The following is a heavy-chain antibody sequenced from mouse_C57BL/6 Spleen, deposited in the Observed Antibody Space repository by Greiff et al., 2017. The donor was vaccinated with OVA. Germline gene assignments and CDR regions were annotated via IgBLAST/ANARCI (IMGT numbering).Heavy chain of an antibody. CDR1: GYTFTSYW. CDR3: ARWAEGFAY. V-gene: IGHV1-52*01. J-gene: IGHJ3*01. Sequence: QVQLQQPGAELVRPGSSVKLSCKASGYTFTSYWMHWVKQRPIQGLEWIGNSDPSDSETHYNQKFKDKATLTVDKSSSTAYMQLISLTSEDSAVYYCARWAEGFAYWGQGTLVTVSA. CDR2: SDPSDSET.